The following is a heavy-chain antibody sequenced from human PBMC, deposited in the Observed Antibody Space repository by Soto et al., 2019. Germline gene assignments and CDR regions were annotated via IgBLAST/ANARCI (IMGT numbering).Heavy chain of an antibody. CDR2: IYYSGST. CDR1: GGSISSYY. J-gene: IGHJ4*02. CDR3: ARGGGSPDY. Sequence: QVQLQESGPGLVKPSETLSLTCTVSGGSISSYYWSWIRQPPGKGLEWIGYIYYSGSTNYNPSLKSRVTISVCTSKNQFSLKLSSVTAADRAVYYCARGGGSPDYWGQGTLVTVSS. D-gene: IGHD1-26*01. V-gene: IGHV4-59*01.